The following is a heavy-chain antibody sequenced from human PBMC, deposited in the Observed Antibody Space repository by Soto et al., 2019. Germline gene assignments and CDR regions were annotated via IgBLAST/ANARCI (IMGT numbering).Heavy chain of an antibody. D-gene: IGHD2-21*02. J-gene: IGHJ5*02. CDR1: GDSIGGVGY. Sequence: PSETLSLTCTVSGDSIGGVGYWSWIRQFPGRGLEWIGCISSSGSTYYNPAPNNRISLSLDTSQNQFSLKLLSVTAADTAIYYCARSGVTGIVIPSHWFDPWGQGTLVTVSS. V-gene: IGHV4-31*03. CDR3: ARSGVTGIVIPSHWFDP. CDR2: ISSSGST.